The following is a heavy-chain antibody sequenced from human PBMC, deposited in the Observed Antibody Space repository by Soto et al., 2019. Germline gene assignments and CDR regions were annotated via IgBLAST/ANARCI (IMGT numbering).Heavy chain of an antibody. Sequence: VQLVQSGAEVRKPGSSVKVSCQVSGVTFSTSTITWVRQAPGQGLEWMGSIIPILGTAKSTQKFQGRVTITADESASVAYMELSSLTSEDTAVYYCARAGFVSGWNEFSGMDVWGQGTTVTLSS. D-gene: IGHD6-19*01. CDR3: ARAGFVSGWNEFSGMDV. V-gene: IGHV1-69*11. CDR2: IIPILGTA. CDR1: GVTFSTST. J-gene: IGHJ6*02.